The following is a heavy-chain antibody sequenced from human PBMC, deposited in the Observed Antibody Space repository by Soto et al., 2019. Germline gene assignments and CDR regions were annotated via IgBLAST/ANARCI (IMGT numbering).Heavy chain of an antibody. V-gene: IGHV4-61*01. CDR1: SGSVSSGSYY. Sequence: QVQLQESGRGLVKPSETLSLTCTVSSGSVSSGSYYWSWIRQPPGKGLEWIGYIYYSGSTNYNPSLKSRVTISVDTSKNQFSLKLSSVTAADTAVYYCARGIEGWYQGRYYYGMDVWGQGTTVSVSS. CDR2: IYYSGST. J-gene: IGHJ6*02. CDR3: ARGIEGWYQGRYYYGMDV. D-gene: IGHD6-19*01.